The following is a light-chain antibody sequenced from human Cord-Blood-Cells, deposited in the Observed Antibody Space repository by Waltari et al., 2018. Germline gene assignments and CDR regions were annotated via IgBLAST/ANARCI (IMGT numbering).Light chain of an antibody. V-gene: IGLV2-14*01. CDR1: SSDVGGYNY. Sequence: QSALTQPASVSGSPGQSITISCTGTSSDVGGYNYVSWYQQHPGKAPKLMIYDVSNLPSGVSNCFSGSKSGNTASLTISGLQAEDEADYYCSSYTSSSTLVVFGGGTKLTVL. J-gene: IGLJ2*01. CDR2: DVS. CDR3: SSYTSSSTLVV.